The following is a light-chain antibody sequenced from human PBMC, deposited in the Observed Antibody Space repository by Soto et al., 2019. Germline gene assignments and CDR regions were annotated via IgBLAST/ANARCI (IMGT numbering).Light chain of an antibody. CDR2: GAS. V-gene: IGKV3-20*01. CDR1: QSVSNN. CDR3: QQYGSSPRIT. Sequence: EVVMTQSPATLSVSPGERATLSCRASQSVSNNLAWFQPKPGQAPRLLIYGASSRANGIPDRFSGSGSGTDLTLTISRLEPEDFAVYDCQQYGSSPRITFGQGTRLEIK. J-gene: IGKJ5*01.